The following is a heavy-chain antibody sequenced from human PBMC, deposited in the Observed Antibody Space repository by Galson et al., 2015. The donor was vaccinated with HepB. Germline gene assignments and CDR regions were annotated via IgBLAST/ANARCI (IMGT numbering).Heavy chain of an antibody. CDR1: GFTFSSYA. Sequence: SLRLSCAASGFTFSSYAVSWVRQAPGKGLEWVSAISGSGGSTYYADSVKGRFTISRDNSKNTLYLQMNSLRAEDTAVYYCAKDQQFGELLFDYWGQGTLVTVSS. CDR3: AKDQQFGELLFDY. V-gene: IGHV3-23*01. J-gene: IGHJ4*02. D-gene: IGHD3-10*01. CDR2: ISGSGGST.